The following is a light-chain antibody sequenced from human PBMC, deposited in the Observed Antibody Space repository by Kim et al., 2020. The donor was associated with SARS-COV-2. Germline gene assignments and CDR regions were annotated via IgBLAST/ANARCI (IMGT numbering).Light chain of an antibody. CDR2: DVS. V-gene: IGLV2-11*03. CDR3: CSNAGTGTCV. J-gene: IGLJ1*01. Sequence: GHSVNISCTGTSSDVGAYTFVSCYQQHPGKAPKLLIFDVSKRPSGVPDRFSGSKSGNTASLTISGLQAADEADYYCCSNAGTGTCVFGTGTKVTVL. CDR1: SSDVGAYTF.